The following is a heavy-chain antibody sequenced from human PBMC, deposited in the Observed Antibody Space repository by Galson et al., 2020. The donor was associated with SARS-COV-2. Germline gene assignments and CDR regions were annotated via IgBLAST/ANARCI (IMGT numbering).Heavy chain of an antibody. CDR3: GRYHNYYDRSGYDAFDI. J-gene: IGHJ3*02. CDR2: INQDGSGK. Sequence: GESLKNPCAGSGFTFSSYWMSWVRQAPGKRLEWGANINQDGSGKYYVDSVKGRFTISRDNAKNSLYLEMNSLRAEDTAVYYCGRYHNYYDRSGYDAFDIWGQGTMVTVSS. V-gene: IGHV3-7*01. D-gene: IGHD3-22*01. CDR1: GFTFSSYW.